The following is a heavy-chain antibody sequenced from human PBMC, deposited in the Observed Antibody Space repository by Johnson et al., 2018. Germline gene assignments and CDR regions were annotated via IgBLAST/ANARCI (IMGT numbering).Heavy chain of an antibody. V-gene: IGHV4-59*08. CDR3: ARIKTASYYYYGMDV. Sequence: QVQLVQSGPRLVKPSEPLSLTCNVSGDSITNYYWTWIRPPPGKGLQWIGYVHYSGVTNCDPSLKSRVTISVNTSKNQFSLQLNSVTAADTAVYFCARIKTASYYYYGMDVWGQGTTVTVS. CDR2: VHYSGVT. CDR1: GDSITNYY. D-gene: IGHD5-18*01. J-gene: IGHJ6*02.